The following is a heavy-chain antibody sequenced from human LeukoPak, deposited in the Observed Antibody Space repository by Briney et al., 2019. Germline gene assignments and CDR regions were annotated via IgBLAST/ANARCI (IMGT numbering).Heavy chain of an antibody. CDR1: GGSISSSSYY. J-gene: IGHJ6*03. CDR3: ARGAYYYYYMDV. D-gene: IGHD3-16*01. CDR2: IYYSGST. V-gene: IGHV4-39*07. Sequence: SETLSLTCTVSGGSISSSSYYWGWIRQPPGKGLEWIGSIYYSGSTYYNPSLKSRVTISVDTSKNQFSLKLSSVTAADTAVYYCARGAYYYYYMDVWGKGTTVTISS.